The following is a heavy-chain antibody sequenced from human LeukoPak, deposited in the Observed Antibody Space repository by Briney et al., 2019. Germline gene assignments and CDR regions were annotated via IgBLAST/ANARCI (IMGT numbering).Heavy chain of an antibody. D-gene: IGHD3-22*01. CDR3: ARGYYDSSGYYLLFDY. CDR1: GYTFTGYY. CDR2: INPNSGGT. Sequence: GASVKVSCKASGYTFTGYYMHWVRQAPGQGLEWMGWINPNSGGTNYAQEFQGRVTMTRDTSISTAYMELSRLRSDDTAVYYCARGYYDSSGYYLLFDYWGQGTLVTVSS. J-gene: IGHJ4*02. V-gene: IGHV1-2*02.